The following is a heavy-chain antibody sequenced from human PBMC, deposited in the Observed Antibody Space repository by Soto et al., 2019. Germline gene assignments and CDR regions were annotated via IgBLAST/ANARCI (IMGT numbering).Heavy chain of an antibody. CDR3: ARGRYDILTGYPRAFDI. CDR2: ISAYNGNT. CDR1: GYTFTSYG. V-gene: IGHV1-18*03. J-gene: IGHJ3*02. Sequence: ASVKVSCKASGYTFTSYGISWVRQAPGQGLEWMGWISAYNGNTNYAQKLQGRVTMTTDTSTSTAYMELRSLRSDDMAVYYCARGRYDILTGYPRAFDIWGQGTMVTVSS. D-gene: IGHD3-9*01.